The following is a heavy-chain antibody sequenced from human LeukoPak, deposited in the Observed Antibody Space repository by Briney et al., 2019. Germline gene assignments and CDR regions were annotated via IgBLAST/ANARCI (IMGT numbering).Heavy chain of an antibody. CDR2: IIPIFGTA. Sequence: SVKVSCKASGGTFSSYAISWVRQAPGQGLEWMGGIIPIFGTANYAQKFQGRVTITADESTSTAYMELSSLRSEDTAVYYCAVTYYDFWSGLSFDYWAREPWSPSPQ. CDR1: GGTFSSYA. CDR3: AVTYYDFWSGLSFDY. V-gene: IGHV1-69*01. D-gene: IGHD3-3*01. J-gene: IGHJ4*02.